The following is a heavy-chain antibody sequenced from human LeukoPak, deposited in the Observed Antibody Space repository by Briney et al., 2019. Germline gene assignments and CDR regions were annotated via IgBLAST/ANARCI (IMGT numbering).Heavy chain of an antibody. CDR2: INPNSGGT. V-gene: IGHV1-2*02. Sequence: ASVKVSCKASGYTFTGYDIHWVRQAPGQGLEWMGWINPNSGGTNYAQKFQGRVTMTRDTSISTAYMELSRLRSDDTAVYYCAGCQSTFADDAFDNWGQGTMVTVSS. J-gene: IGHJ3*02. D-gene: IGHD2-2*01. CDR1: GYTFTGYD. CDR3: AGCQSTFADDAFDN.